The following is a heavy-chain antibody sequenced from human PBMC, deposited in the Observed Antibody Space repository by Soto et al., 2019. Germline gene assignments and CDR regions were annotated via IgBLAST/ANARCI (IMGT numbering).Heavy chain of an antibody. Sequence: GASVKVSCKTSGYTFSDYGISGVRQAPGQGLEWMGWISAKNGNTNFAQKFRGRVTMITDTSTNTVYMELRNLRLDDTAVYYCAREPPETPPDYWGQGTLVTVSS. CDR3: AREPPETPPDY. CDR2: ISAKNGNT. CDR1: GYTFSDYG. V-gene: IGHV1-18*01. J-gene: IGHJ4*02.